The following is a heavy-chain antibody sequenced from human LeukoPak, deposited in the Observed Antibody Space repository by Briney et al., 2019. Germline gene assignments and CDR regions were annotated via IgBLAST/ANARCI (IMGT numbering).Heavy chain of an antibody. CDR1: GFTFSSYA. Sequence: PGGSLRLSCAASGFTFSSYAMHWVRQAPGKGLEWVAVISYDGSNKYYADSVKGRFTISRDNSKNTLYLQMNSLRAEDTAVYYCARVGRRITIFGVVTARDYYYYYMDVWGKGTTVTVSS. CDR3: ARVGRRITIFGVVTARDYYYYYMDV. D-gene: IGHD3-3*01. J-gene: IGHJ6*03. CDR2: ISYDGSNK. V-gene: IGHV3-30*04.